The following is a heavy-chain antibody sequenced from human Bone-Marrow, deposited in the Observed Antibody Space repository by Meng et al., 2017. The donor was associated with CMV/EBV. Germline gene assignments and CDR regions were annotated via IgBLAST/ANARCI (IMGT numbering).Heavy chain of an antibody. V-gene: IGHV6-1*01. J-gene: IGHJ4*02. CDR1: GDSVSTNSAA. CDR2: TSLRSKWYN. CDR3: ARASSGIYAY. Sequence: LSCAISGDSVSTNSAAWDWLRQSPSRGLEWLARTSLRSKWYNDYALSVKSRITINPDTSKNQFSLHLKSVTPEDTAVYYCARASSGIYAYWGQGTLVTVYS. D-gene: IGHD1-26*01.